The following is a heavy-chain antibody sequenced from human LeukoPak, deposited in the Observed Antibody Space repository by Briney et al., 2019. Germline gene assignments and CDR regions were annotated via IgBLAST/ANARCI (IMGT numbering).Heavy chain of an antibody. J-gene: IGHJ4*02. D-gene: IGHD3-22*01. CDR2: INPNDGVI. CDR1: GYTFTDYY. Sequence: GASMKVSCKASGYTFTDYYIHWVRQAPGQGLEWMGWINPNDGVINYAQKFQGRVTMTRDTSISTAYVELTRLRSDDTAVYYCARVYNYYDTSGYYLGNYFDYWGRGTLVTVSS. V-gene: IGHV1-2*02. CDR3: ARVYNYYDTSGYYLGNYFDY.